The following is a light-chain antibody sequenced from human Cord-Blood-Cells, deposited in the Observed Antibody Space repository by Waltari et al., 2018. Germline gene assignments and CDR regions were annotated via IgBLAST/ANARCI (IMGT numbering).Light chain of an antibody. J-gene: IGKJ1*01. CDR2: DAA. CDR1: QGISSW. Sequence: DIQLIQSHSTLPASVGDRVTSTCRASQGISSWCAWYQQTPGKAPQLLIDDAASLESGVPSMCSGSGSGTEFTLTIGSLQPDDFATYYCQQYNSYSPAFGQVTKVEIK. V-gene: IGKV1-5*01. CDR3: QQYNSYSPA.